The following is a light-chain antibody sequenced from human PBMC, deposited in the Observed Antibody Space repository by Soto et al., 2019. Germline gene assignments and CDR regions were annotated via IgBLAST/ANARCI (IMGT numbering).Light chain of an antibody. CDR2: DAS. J-gene: IGKJ4*01. Sequence: EVVLTQSPATLSLSPGERATLSCRASRSVSSFVAWYQQKPGQAPRLLIYDASNRATGIPARFSGGWSGTDFTLTISSLEPEDFAVYYCQQRSHWPRTFGGGTKVDIK. CDR1: RSVSSF. V-gene: IGKV3-11*01. CDR3: QQRSHWPRT.